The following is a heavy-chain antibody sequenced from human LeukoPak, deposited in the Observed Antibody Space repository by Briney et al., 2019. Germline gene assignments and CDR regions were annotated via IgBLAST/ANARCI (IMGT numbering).Heavy chain of an antibody. Sequence: PSETLSLTCTVSGGSISSYYWSWIRQPAGKGLEWIGRIYSSGSTNYNPSPKSRVTISVDTSKNQFSLKLSSVTAADTAVYYCARSLLLWFGELSHFDYWGQGTLVTVSS. V-gene: IGHV4-4*07. CDR1: GGSISSYY. CDR2: IYSSGST. CDR3: ARSLLLWFGELSHFDY. D-gene: IGHD3-10*01. J-gene: IGHJ4*02.